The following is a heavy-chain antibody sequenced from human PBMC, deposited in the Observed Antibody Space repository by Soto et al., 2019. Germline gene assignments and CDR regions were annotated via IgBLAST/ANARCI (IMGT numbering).Heavy chain of an antibody. CDR1: GGSFSGYY. CDR2: INHSRST. CDR3: ARGWGRILDY. Sequence: QVQLQQWGAGLLKPSETLSLTCAVYGGSFSGYYWSWIRQPPGKGLEWIGEINHSRSTNNNPSLNSRATISVDSSTSHDSLKLSSVAAPDTAVDYCARGWGRILDYWGQGTLVTVSS. D-gene: IGHD7-27*01. J-gene: IGHJ4*02. V-gene: IGHV4-34*04.